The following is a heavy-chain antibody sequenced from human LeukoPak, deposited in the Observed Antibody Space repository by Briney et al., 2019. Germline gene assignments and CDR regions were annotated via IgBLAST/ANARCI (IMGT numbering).Heavy chain of an antibody. CDR2: IYSGGST. J-gene: IGHJ4*02. CDR3: ARATRSGSHSEYYFDY. CDR1: GFTVSSNY. Sequence: PGGSLRLSCAASGFTVSSNYMSWVRQAPGKGLEWVSVIYSGGSTYYADSVKGRFTISRDNSKNTLYLQMNSLRAEDTAVYYCARATRSGSHSEYYFDYWGQGTLVTVSS. D-gene: IGHD1-26*01. V-gene: IGHV3-53*01.